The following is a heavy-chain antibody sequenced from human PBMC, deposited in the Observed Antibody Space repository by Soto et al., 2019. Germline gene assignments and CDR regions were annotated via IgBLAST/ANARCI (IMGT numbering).Heavy chain of an antibody. Sequence: SETLSLTCNVSGGSIYTYYWNWIRQSPGKGLEWIGYISDGGSTNYSPSLKSRVTISVDTSKNQFSLNLSSVTAADTAVYFCATYVPDKLAVAGTSDAFDIWGQGTMVTVSS. J-gene: IGHJ3*02. CDR3: ATYVPDKLAVAGTSDAFDI. D-gene: IGHD6-19*01. CDR2: ISDGGST. CDR1: GGSIYTYY. V-gene: IGHV4-59*01.